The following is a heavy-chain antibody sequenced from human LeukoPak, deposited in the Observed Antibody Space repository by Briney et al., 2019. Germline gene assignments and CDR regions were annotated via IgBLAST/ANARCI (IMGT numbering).Heavy chain of an antibody. D-gene: IGHD1-20*01. V-gene: IGHV3-23*01. Sequence: GGSLRLSCAASGFTFSSYAMSWVRQAPGKGLEWVSGISGSGGSAYYADSEKGRFTISRDNSINTLFLQMNSLRAEDSALYYCAKDRITATPYYFDFWGQGTLVTVSS. CDR2: ISGSGGSA. CDR3: AKDRITATPYYFDF. J-gene: IGHJ4*02. CDR1: GFTFSSYA.